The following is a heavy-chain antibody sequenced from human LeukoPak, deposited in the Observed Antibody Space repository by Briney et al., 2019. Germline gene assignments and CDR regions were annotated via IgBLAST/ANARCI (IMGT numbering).Heavy chain of an antibody. CDR1: GASISGSGYY. Sequence: SETLSLTCAVSGASISGSGYYLGWIRQPPGKGLEWIGNIYYTGSTYYNPSLKSRVTISVDTSKNQFSLKLSSVTAADTAVYYCARGVTRTGERRPRKNWFDPWGQGTLVTVSS. V-gene: IGHV4-39*07. J-gene: IGHJ5*02. CDR2: IYYTGST. D-gene: IGHD3/OR15-3a*01. CDR3: ARGVTRTGERRPRKNWFDP.